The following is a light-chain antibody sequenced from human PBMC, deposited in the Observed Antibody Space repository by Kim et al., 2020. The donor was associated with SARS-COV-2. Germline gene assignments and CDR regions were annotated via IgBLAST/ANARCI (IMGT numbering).Light chain of an antibody. Sequence: PGQRATLSCRASQSVSSSYLSWYQHKPGQAPRLLIYAASTRATAIPARFSGSGSGTDFTLTITSLQPEDFAVYYCQQVHNLPWTFGQGTKV. CDR3: QQVHNLPWT. CDR2: AAS. CDR1: QSVSSSY. J-gene: IGKJ1*01. V-gene: IGKV3D-7*01.